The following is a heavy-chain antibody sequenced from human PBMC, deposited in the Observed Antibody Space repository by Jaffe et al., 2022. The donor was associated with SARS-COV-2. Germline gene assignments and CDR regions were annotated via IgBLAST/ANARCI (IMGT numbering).Heavy chain of an antibody. CDR1: GYTFTSYG. J-gene: IGHJ5*02. V-gene: IGHV1-18*01. Sequence: QVQLVQSGAEVKKPGASVKVSCKASGYTFTSYGINWVRQAPGQGLEWMGWINTYNDNTNSAQKFQDRLTMTTDTSTSTADMELRSLRSDDTAVYYCARGDQYYESSGEVIYVWFDPWGQGTLVTVSS. D-gene: IGHD3-22*01. CDR3: ARGDQYYESSGEVIYVWFDP. CDR2: INTYNDNT.